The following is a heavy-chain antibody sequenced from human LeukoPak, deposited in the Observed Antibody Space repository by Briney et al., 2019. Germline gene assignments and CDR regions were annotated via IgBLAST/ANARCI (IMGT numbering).Heavy chain of an antibody. Sequence: SETLSPTCTVSGGSISSGDYYWSWIRQPPGKGLEWIGYIYYSGSTYYNPSLKSRVTISVDTSKDQFSLKLSSVTAADTAVYYCARAPEWLRRPYFDYWGQGTLVTVSS. CDR2: IYYSGST. CDR1: GGSISSGDYY. J-gene: IGHJ4*02. V-gene: IGHV4-30-4*02. CDR3: ARAPEWLRRPYFDY. D-gene: IGHD5-12*01.